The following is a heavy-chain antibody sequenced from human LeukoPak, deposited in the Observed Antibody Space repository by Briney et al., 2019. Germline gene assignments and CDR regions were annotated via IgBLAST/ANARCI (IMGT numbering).Heavy chain of an antibody. Sequence: GASVKVSCKASGGTFSSYAISWVRQAPGQGLGWMGGIIPIFGTANYAQKFQGRVTITADESTSTAYMELSSLRSEDTAVYYCARARRGYSYGYRPSPFDYWGQGTLVTVSS. CDR2: IIPIFGTA. J-gene: IGHJ4*02. CDR1: GGTFSSYA. CDR3: ARARRGYSYGYRPSPFDY. D-gene: IGHD5-18*01. V-gene: IGHV1-69*13.